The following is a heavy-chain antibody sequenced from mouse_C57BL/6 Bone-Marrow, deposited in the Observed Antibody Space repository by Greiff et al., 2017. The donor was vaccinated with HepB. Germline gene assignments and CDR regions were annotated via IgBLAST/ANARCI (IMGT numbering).Heavy chain of an antibody. CDR1: GYTFTSYW. Sequence: QVQLQQPGAELVRPGSSVKLSCKASGYTFTSYWMDWVKQRPGQGLEWIGNIYPSDSETHYNQKFKDKATLTVDKSSSTAYLQLSSLTSEDSAVYYCASGGGSSYDYWGQGTTLTVSS. CDR2: IYPSDSET. J-gene: IGHJ2*01. CDR3: ASGGGSSYDY. V-gene: IGHV1-61*01. D-gene: IGHD1-1*01.